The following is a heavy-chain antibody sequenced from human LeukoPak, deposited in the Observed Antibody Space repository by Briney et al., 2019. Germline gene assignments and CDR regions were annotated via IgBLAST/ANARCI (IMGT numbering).Heavy chain of an antibody. D-gene: IGHD3-22*01. Sequence: ASVMVSCKTSGYTFTVKFLHWLRQAPGQGLEWMAGIEANSGVTVYGQNFRGRVTVTRDTSARTAYMDLRRLRSDDTAVYYCALENFYDSGGFSKAFDYWGQGKLVTVSS. CDR3: ALENFYDSGGFSKAFDY. J-gene: IGHJ4*02. V-gene: IGHV1-2*02. CDR2: IEANSGVT. CDR1: GYTFTVKF.